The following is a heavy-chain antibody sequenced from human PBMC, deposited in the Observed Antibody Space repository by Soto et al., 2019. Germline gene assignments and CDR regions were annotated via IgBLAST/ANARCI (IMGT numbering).Heavy chain of an antibody. D-gene: IGHD5-12*01. Sequence: SGPTLVNPTQTLTLTCTFSGFSLSASGMSVSWLRQPPGKALEWLAHIDWEDDKYYSTSLETRLTISKDTSKNQVVLTMTNMETVDTATYYCAHKGDGYRGFKYWGQGTLVTV. CDR3: AHKGDGYRGFKY. CDR2: IDWEDDK. V-gene: IGHV2-70*13. J-gene: IGHJ4*02. CDR1: GFSLSASGMS.